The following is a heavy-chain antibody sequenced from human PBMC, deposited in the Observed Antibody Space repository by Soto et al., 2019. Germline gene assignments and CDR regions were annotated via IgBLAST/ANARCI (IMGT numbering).Heavy chain of an antibody. V-gene: IGHV3-21*01. Sequence: GGSLRLSCAASGFTFSSYSMNWVRQAPGKGLEWVSSISSSSSYIYYADSVKGRFTISRDNAKNSLYLQMNSLRAEDTAVYYWARDPLRYCSGGSCYPYYFDYWGQGTLVTVSS. CDR3: ARDPLRYCSGGSCYPYYFDY. J-gene: IGHJ4*02. D-gene: IGHD2-15*01. CDR1: GFTFSSYS. CDR2: ISSSSSYI.